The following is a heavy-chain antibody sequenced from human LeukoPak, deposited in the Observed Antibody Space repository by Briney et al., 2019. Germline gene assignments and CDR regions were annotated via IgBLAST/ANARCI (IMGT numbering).Heavy chain of an antibody. CDR1: GGSISSSSYY. V-gene: IGHV4-39*01. CDR2: VYYSGST. D-gene: IGHD3-22*01. J-gene: IGHJ3*01. CDR3: ARTSAYSVYDAFDL. Sequence: SETLSLTCTVSGGSISSSSYYWGWIRQSPGKGLEWIGSVYYSGSTYYNPSLKSRVTISVDTSKNQFSLKLTSVTAADTAMYYCARTSAYSVYDAFDLWGQGTMVTVSS.